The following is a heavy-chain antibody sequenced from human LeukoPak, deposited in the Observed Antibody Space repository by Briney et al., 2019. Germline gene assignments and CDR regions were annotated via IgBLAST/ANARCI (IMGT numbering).Heavy chain of an antibody. V-gene: IGHV3-30*02. J-gene: IGHJ4*02. D-gene: IGHD3-10*01. CDR1: GFTFSSYG. CDR3: AKDRGFGELLDY. CDR2: IRYDGSNK. Sequence: GGSLRLSYAASGFTFSSYGMHWVRQAPGKGLEWVAFIRYDGSNKYYADSVKGRFTISRDNSKNTLYLQMNSLRAEDTAVYYCAKDRGFGELLDYWGQGTLVTVSS.